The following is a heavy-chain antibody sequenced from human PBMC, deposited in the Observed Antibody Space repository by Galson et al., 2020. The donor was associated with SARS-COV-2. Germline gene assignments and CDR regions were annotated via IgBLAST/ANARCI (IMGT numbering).Heavy chain of an antibody. Sequence: ASVKVSCKASGYTFTSYDINWVRQATGQGLEWMGWMNPNSGNTGYAQKFQGRVTMTRNTSISTAYMELRSLRSEDTAVYYCVVLDSGYYSDDEYYGMDVWGQGTTVTVSS. J-gene: IGHJ6*02. CDR1: GYTFTSYD. D-gene: IGHD3-22*01. V-gene: IGHV1-8*01. CDR2: MNPNSGNT. CDR3: VVLDSGYYSDDEYYGMDV.